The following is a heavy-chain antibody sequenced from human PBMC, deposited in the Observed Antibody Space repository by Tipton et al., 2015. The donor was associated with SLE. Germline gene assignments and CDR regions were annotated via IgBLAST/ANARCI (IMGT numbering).Heavy chain of an antibody. CDR3: ARDPIYYYDSSGYPHDAFDI. Sequence: QVQLVQSGAEVKKPGASVKVSCKASGYTFTGYYMHWVRQAPGQGLEWMGRINPNSGGTNYAQRFQGRVTMTRDTSISTAYMELSRLRSDDTAVYYCARDPIYYYDSSGYPHDAFDIWGQGTMVTVSS. V-gene: IGHV1-2*06. J-gene: IGHJ3*02. D-gene: IGHD3-22*01. CDR1: GYTFTGYY. CDR2: INPNSGGT.